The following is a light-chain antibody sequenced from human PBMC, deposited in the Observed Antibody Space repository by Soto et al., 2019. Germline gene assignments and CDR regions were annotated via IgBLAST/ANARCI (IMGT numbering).Light chain of an antibody. CDR3: QQYYDWSPWT. V-gene: IGKV3-15*01. J-gene: IGKJ1*01. CDR2: GAS. Sequence: EIVMTQSPASLSVSPGERATLSYRASQNINNNLAWYQHKPGQAPRVVIYGASARATGIPARFSGSGSGTQFTLTISSLQSEDFAVYYCQQYYDWSPWTFGQGTKVEV. CDR1: QNINNN.